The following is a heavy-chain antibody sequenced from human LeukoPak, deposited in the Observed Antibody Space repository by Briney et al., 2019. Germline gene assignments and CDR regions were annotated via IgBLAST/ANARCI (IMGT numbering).Heavy chain of an antibody. Sequence: SETLSLTCAVYGGSFSGYYWSWIRQPPGKGLEWIGEINHSGSTNYNPSLKSRVTISVDTSKNQFSLKLSSVTAADTAVYYCAGGSLSSGYYPSGFDYWGQGTLVTVSS. J-gene: IGHJ4*02. CDR1: GGSFSGYY. D-gene: IGHD3-22*01. CDR3: AGGSLSSGYYPSGFDY. V-gene: IGHV4-34*01. CDR2: INHSGST.